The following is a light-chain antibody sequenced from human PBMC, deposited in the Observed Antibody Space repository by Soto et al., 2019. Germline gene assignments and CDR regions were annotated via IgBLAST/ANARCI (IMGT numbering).Light chain of an antibody. CDR1: QSVGTW. J-gene: IGKJ1*01. CDR2: DAS. Sequence: DIQMTQTPSTLSASVGGRVTITCRASQSVGTWVAWYQQKLGRAPRLLIYDASSLESGVPSRFSGSGSGTEFTLTISSLQPDDFATYYCQQYNSYSLTFGQGTKVDIK. CDR3: QQYNSYSLT. V-gene: IGKV1-5*01.